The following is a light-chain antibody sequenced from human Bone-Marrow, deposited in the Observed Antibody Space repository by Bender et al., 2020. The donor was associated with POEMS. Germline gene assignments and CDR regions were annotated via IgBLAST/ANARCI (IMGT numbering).Light chain of an antibody. CDR1: SSDVGGYNY. Sequence: QSALTQPASVSGSPGQSVTISCTGTSSDVGGYNYVSWYQQHPGKAPKVMIYDVSKRPSGVPDRFSGSRSGNTASLTISGLHAEDEADYFCCSYAGDKTFVLFGGGTKVTVL. V-gene: IGLV2-11*01. J-gene: IGLJ2*01. CDR3: CSYAGDKTFVL. CDR2: DVS.